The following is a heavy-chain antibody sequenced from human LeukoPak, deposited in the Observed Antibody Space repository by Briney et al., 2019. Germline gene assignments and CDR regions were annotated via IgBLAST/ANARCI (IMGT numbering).Heavy chain of an antibody. CDR3: AKARGSGSYYIVDY. Sequence: PGGSLRLSCAASGFTFSSYAMSWVRQAPGKGLEWVSAISGSGGSTYYADSVKGRFTISRDNSKNTLYLQMNSLRAEDTAVYYCAKARGSGSYYIVDYWGQGTLVTVSS. V-gene: IGHV3-23*01. CDR1: GFTFSSYA. D-gene: IGHD3-10*01. J-gene: IGHJ4*02. CDR2: ISGSGGST.